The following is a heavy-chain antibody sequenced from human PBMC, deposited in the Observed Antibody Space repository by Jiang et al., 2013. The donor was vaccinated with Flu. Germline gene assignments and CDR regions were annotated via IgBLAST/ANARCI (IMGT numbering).Heavy chain of an antibody. CDR2: INPDSGGT. D-gene: IGHD2-15*01. V-gene: IGHV1-2*02. J-gene: IGHJ5*02. CDR3: ARVIVATSGFDP. CDR1: GYTFTAYY. Sequence: SGAEVKRPGASAKVSCKASGYTFTAYYIHWVRQAPGQGLEWMGWINPDSGGTFYAQKFEDRATMTRDTSIRTAYMELKSLRSDDTAVYYCARVIVATSGFDPWGQGTLVTVSS.